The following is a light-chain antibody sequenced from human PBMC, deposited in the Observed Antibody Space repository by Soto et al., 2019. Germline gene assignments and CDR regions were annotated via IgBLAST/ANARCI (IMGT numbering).Light chain of an antibody. J-gene: IGKJ1*01. CDR3: QQSYSTPRT. V-gene: IGKV1-39*01. CDR1: QSISNY. CDR2: AAS. Sequence: DIQMTQSPSSLSASVGDRVTITCRASQSISNYLNWYQQKPGKAPKLLMYAASSLQSGVPSRFGGSGPGTHFTLTLSSLQPEDFATYYCQQSYSTPRTFGQGTKVEIK.